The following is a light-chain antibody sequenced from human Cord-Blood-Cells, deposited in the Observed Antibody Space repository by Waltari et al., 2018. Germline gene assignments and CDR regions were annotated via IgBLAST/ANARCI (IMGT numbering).Light chain of an antibody. J-gene: IGKJ2*03. CDR1: QSVSSN. V-gene: IGKV3-15*01. CDR3: QQYNNWPPYS. Sequence: EIVMTQSPANLSVSPGERATLSCRASQSVSSNLAWYQQKPGQAPRLLIYGASTRATGISARFSGSGSGTEFTLTISSLQSEDFAVYYCQQYNNWPPYSFGQGTKLEIK. CDR2: GAS.